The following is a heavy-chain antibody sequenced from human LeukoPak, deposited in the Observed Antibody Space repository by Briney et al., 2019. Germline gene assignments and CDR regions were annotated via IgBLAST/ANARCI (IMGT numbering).Heavy chain of an antibody. D-gene: IGHD2-2*01. CDR1: GGSFSGYY. CDR2: INHSGST. V-gene: IGHV4-34*01. CDR3: ARLGYCSSTSCPNDAFDI. Sequence: TSETLSLTCAVYGGSFSGYYWSWIRQPPEKGLEWIGEINHSGSTNYNPSLKSRVTISVDTSKNQFSLKLSSVTTADTAVYYCARLGYCSSTSCPNDAFDIWGQGTLVTVSS. J-gene: IGHJ3*02.